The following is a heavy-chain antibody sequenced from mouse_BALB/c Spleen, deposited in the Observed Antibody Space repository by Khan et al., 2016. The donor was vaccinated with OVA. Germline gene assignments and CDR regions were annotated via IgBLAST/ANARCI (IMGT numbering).Heavy chain of an antibody. CDR3: ARQPYYHYNVMDY. CDR1: GFSLTNYG. CDR2: IWSDGST. V-gene: IGHV2-6-1*01. Sequence: QVQLKESGPGLVAPSQSLSITCTISGFSLTNYGVHWVRQPPGKGLEWLVVIWSDGSTTYNSALKSRLTITKDNSKSQVFLKMNSLQTDETAIYFCARQPYYHYNVMDYWGQGISVTISS. J-gene: IGHJ4*01. D-gene: IGHD2-10*01.